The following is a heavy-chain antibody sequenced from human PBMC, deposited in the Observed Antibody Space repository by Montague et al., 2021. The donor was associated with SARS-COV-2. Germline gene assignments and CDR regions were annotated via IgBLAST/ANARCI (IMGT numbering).Heavy chain of an antibody. V-gene: IGHV4-31*03. CDR2: IYYSGST. Sequence: TLSLTCTVSGGSISSGGYYWSWVRQHPGKGLEWIGYIYYSGSTYYNPSLKSRVTISVDMSKNQFSLKLSSVTAADTAVYYCARAPRSIAAAGTASDYWGQGTLVTVSS. D-gene: IGHD6-13*01. J-gene: IGHJ4*02. CDR3: ARAPRSIAAAGTASDY. CDR1: GGSISSGGYY.